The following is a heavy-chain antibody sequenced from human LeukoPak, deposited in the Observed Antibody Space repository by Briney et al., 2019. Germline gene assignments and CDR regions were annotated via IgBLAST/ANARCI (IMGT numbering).Heavy chain of an antibody. J-gene: IGHJ4*02. CDR1: GGFISSSSYY. D-gene: IGHD3-22*01. V-gene: IGHV4-39*01. CDR3: ARILRYYDSSGYGYYFDY. Sequence: SETLSLTCTVSGGFISSSSYYWGWIRQPPGKGLEWFGRIYYSGSTYYNPSLKSPATISVDTSQNMFSLKLCARTTADTAVYYCARILRYYDSSGYGYYFDYWGQGTLVTVSS. CDR2: IYYSGST.